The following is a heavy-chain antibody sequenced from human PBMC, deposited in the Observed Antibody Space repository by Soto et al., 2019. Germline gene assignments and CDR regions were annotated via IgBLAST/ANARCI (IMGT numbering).Heavy chain of an antibody. Sequence: QVQLQESGPGLVKPSQTLSLTCTVSGGSMSNGYYYWSWVRQNPGKGLEWIGHIYHSGRTYYSPSLKSRVGILVDTSKNQFSLNLNSVTAADTAVYYCARWVEVSLDYFDSWGQGTPVTVSS. V-gene: IGHV4-31*03. D-gene: IGHD1-20*01. CDR2: IYHSGRT. CDR3: ARWVEVSLDYFDS. J-gene: IGHJ4*02. CDR1: GGSMSNGYYY.